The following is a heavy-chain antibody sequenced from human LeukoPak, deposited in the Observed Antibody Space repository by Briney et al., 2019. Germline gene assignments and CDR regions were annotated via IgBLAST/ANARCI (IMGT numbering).Heavy chain of an antibody. CDR1: GFTFDDYG. V-gene: IGHV3-20*04. CDR2: INWNGGST. J-gene: IGHJ4*02. CDR3: ARDWNYYDSSGYHPLYYFDY. Sequence: GGSLRLSCAASGFTFDDYGMSWVRQAPGKGLEWVSGINWNGGSTVYADSVKGRFTISRDNAKNSLYLQMNSLRAEDTALYYCARDWNYYDSSGYHPLYYFDYWGQGTLLTVSS. D-gene: IGHD3-22*01.